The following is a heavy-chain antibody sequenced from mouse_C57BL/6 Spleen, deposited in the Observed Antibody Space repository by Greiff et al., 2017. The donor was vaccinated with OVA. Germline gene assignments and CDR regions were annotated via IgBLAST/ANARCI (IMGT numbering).Heavy chain of an antibody. CDR1: GFTFSSYG. CDR3: SRQGEKYAMDY. J-gene: IGHJ4*01. CDR2: ISSGSSYT. Sequence: EVQGVESGGDLVKPGGSLKLSCAASGFTFSSYGMSWVRQTPDKRLEWVATISSGSSYTYYPDSVKGRFTISRDNATNTLYLQMSSLKSEDTAIYYCSRQGEKYAMDYWGQGTSVTVSS. V-gene: IGHV5-6*01.